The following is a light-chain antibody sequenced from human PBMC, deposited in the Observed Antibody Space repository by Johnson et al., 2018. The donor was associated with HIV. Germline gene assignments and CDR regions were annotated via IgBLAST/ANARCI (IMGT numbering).Light chain of an antibody. CDR2: DNN. Sequence: QLVLTQPPSVSAAPGQKVTISCSGSSSNIGNNYVSWYQQLPGTAPKLLIYDNNKRPSGIPDRFSGSKSGPSATLGITGLQTGDEADYYCGTWDSTLSAGGYVFGTGTKVTVL. V-gene: IGLV1-51*01. CDR3: GTWDSTLSAGGYV. J-gene: IGLJ1*01. CDR1: SSNIGNNY.